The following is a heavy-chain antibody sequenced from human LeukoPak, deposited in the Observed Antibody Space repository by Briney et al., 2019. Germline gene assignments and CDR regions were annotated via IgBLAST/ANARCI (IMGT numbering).Heavy chain of an antibody. J-gene: IGHJ4*02. CDR1: GGTFSSYA. D-gene: IGHD3-10*01. CDR3: ARVRGIIYYFDY. Sequence: AASVKVSCKASGGTFSSYAISWVRQAPGQGLEWMGGIIPIFGTANYAQKFQGRVTITADKSTSTAYMELSSLRAEDTAVYYCARVRGIIYYFDYWGQGTLVTVSS. CDR2: IIPIFGTA. V-gene: IGHV1-69*06.